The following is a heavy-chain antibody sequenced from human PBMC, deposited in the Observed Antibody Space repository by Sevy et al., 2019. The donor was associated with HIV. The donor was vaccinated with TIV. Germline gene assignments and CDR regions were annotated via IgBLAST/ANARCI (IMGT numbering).Heavy chain of an antibody. CDR1: GFIFSNFW. Sequence: GGSLRLFCAGSGFIFSNFWMTWVRQGPGKGLEWVATINQHGSDKYYVDSVKGRFTISRDNAKNSVYLQMSSLRVEDTAMYYCASDYSWGQGTLVTVSS. V-gene: IGHV3-7*01. CDR3: ASDYS. CDR2: INQHGSDK. J-gene: IGHJ4*02.